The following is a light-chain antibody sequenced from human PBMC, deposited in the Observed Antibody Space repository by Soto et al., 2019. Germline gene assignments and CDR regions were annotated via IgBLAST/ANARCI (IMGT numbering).Light chain of an antibody. Sequence: QSALTQPASVSVSPGQSITISCTGTRRDVGGYNYVSLYQQYPGKSPKLLIYEVTHRPSGVPNRFSGSKSGNTASLTISGLQAEDEADYYCSSYTISNTLPFVFGTGTKVTVL. CDR3: SSYTISNTLPFV. CDR2: EVT. CDR1: RRDVGGYNY. V-gene: IGLV2-14*01. J-gene: IGLJ1*01.